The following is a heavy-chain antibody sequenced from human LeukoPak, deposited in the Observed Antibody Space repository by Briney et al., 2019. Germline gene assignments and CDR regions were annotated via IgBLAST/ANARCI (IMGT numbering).Heavy chain of an antibody. J-gene: IGHJ3*02. V-gene: IGHV1-46*01. CDR1: GYTFTSYY. D-gene: IGHD3-22*01. CDR2: INPSGGST. CDR3: ARDYYDSSGYWNDAFDI. Sequence: ASVKVSCKASGYTFTSYYMHWVRQAPGQGLEWMGIINPSGGSTSYAQKFQGRVTMTRDMSTSTVYMELSSLRSEDTAVYYCARDYYDSSGYWNDAFDIWGQGTMVTVSS.